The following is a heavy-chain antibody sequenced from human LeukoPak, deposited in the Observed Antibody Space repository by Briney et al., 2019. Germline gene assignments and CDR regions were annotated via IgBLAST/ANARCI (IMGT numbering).Heavy chain of an antibody. V-gene: IGHV3-15*01. J-gene: IGHJ4*02. CDR3: TTYVGATAY. D-gene: IGHD1-26*01. CDR1: GFTFSNAR. CDR2: IKTKTDDGAT. Sequence: GGSLRLSCAASGFTFSNARMNWVRQAPGKGLEWVGRIKTKTDDGATDYSAPVKGRFTISRDDSKTTLYLQMNGLKTEDTAIYYCTTYVGATAYWGQGTLVTVSS.